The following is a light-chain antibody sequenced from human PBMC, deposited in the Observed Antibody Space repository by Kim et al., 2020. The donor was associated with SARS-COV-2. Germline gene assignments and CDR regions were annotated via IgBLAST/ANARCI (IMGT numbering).Light chain of an antibody. CDR2: GKY. CDR1: SLRNYY. J-gene: IGLJ1*01. CDR3: HSRDTSDNHPV. Sequence: SSELTQDPAVSVALGQTVRITCQGDSLRNYYASWYQQRPGQAPVLVIYGKYNRPSGIPDRFSGSSSANTASLTITGAQAEDEADYYCHSRDTSDNHPVFG. V-gene: IGLV3-19*01.